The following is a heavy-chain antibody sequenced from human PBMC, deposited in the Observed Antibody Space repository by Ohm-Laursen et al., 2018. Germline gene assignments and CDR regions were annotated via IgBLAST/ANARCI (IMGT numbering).Heavy chain of an antibody. CDR1: GFIFRSYA. D-gene: IGHD4-17*01. CDR3: HGAGY. Sequence: SLRLSCAASGFIFRSYAMTWVRQAPGKGLEWVSSITNSQRGHMTYYADSVKGRFTISRDSAKNSLYLQMNSLRAEDTAVYFCHGAGYWGQGTLVTVSS. V-gene: IGHV3-21*01. CDR2: ITNSQRGHMT. J-gene: IGHJ4*02.